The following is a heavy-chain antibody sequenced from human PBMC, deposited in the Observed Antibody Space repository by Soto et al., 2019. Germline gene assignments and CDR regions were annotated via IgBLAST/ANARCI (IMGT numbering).Heavy chain of an antibody. CDR3: ARDLCWAFDS. J-gene: IGHJ4*02. CDR1: GFTFSTFS. CDR2: ISGGGRPI. Sequence: EVQLVESGGGSVQPGGSLRLSCAASGFTFSTFSMNWVRQAPGRGLEWISYISGGGRPISYADSVKGRFTISRDNAKNSLYLQMDSLTDEDTAVSYCARDLCWAFDSWGQGALVTGSS. D-gene: IGHD2-15*01. V-gene: IGHV3-48*02.